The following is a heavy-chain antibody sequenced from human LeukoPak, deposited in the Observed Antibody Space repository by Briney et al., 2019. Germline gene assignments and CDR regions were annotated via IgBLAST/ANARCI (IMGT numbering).Heavy chain of an antibody. V-gene: IGHV4-59*01. J-gene: IGHJ5*02. CDR1: GGSISSYY. Sequence: SETLSLTCTVSGGSISSYYWSWIRQPPGKGLEWIGYIYYSGGTNYNPSLKSRVTISVDTSKNQFSLKLSSVTAADTAVYYCARDATYYDFWSGYYRWFDPWGQGTLVTVSS. CDR3: ARDATYYDFWSGYYRWFDP. D-gene: IGHD3-3*01. CDR2: IYYSGGT.